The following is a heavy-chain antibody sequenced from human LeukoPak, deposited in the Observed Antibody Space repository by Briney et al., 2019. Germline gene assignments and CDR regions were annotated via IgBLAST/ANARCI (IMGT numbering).Heavy chain of an antibody. CDR1: GFTFSSYA. CDR2: ISTSGGST. Sequence: SGGSLRLSCAASGFTFSSYAMSWVRQAPGKGLEWVSTISTSGGSTYYADSVKGRFTISRDNSKNTLYLQMNSLRAEDTAVYYCVSGMDYSDFDYWGQGTLVTVSS. D-gene: IGHD4-11*01. V-gene: IGHV3-23*01. J-gene: IGHJ4*02. CDR3: VSGMDYSDFDY.